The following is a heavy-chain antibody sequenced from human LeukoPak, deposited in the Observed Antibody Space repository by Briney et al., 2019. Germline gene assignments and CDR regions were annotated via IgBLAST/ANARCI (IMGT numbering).Heavy chain of an antibody. D-gene: IGHD4-17*01. CDR1: GFTFSSYA. Sequence: PGGSLRLSCAASGFTFSSYATSWVRQAPGEGLEWVSAISGSGGSTYYADSVKGRFTISRDNSKNTLYLQMNSLRAEDTAVYYCARYYGDYVFDYWGQGTLVTVSS. J-gene: IGHJ4*02. CDR3: ARYYGDYVFDY. CDR2: ISGSGGST. V-gene: IGHV3-23*01.